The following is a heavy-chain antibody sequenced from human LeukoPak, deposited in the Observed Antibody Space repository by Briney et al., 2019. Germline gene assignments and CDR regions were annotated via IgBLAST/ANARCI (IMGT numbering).Heavy chain of an antibody. V-gene: IGHV1-69*13. Sequence: ASVKVSCKASGGTFSSYAISWVRQAPGQGLEWMGGIIPIFGTANYAQKFQGRVTITADESTSTAYMELSSLRPEDTAVYYCARYCSGGSCYPNDDAFDIWGQGTMVTVSS. D-gene: IGHD2-15*01. CDR1: GGTFSSYA. CDR2: IIPIFGTA. CDR3: ARYCSGGSCYPNDDAFDI. J-gene: IGHJ3*02.